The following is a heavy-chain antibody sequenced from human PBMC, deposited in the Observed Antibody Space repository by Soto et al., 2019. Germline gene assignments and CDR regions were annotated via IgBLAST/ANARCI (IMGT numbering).Heavy chain of an antibody. CDR1: GFTFSSYV. CDR3: AKAGRPLDSSGYSGHFDY. J-gene: IGHJ4*02. V-gene: IGHV3-23*01. Sequence: EVQLLESGGGLVQPGGSLRLSCAASGFTFSSYVMSWVRQAPGKGLEWVSTISGSGGSTYYADSVKGRFTISRDNSKNTLYLQMNSLRAEDTAVYYCAKAGRPLDSSGYSGHFDYWGQGTLVTVSS. CDR2: ISGSGGST. D-gene: IGHD3-22*01.